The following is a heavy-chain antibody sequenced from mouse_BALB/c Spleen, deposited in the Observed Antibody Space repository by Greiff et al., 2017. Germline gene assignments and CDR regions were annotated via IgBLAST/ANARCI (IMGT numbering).Heavy chain of an antibody. Sequence: EVKVVESGGDLVKPGGSLKLSCAASGFTFSSYGMSWVRQTPDKRLEWVATISSGGSYTYYPDSVKGRFTISRDNAKNTLYLQMSSLKSEDTAMYYCARQEDYGNSAWFAYWGQGTLVTVSA. CDR2: ISSGGSYT. J-gene: IGHJ3*01. D-gene: IGHD2-1*01. CDR1: GFTFSSYG. CDR3: ARQEDYGNSAWFAY. V-gene: IGHV5-6*01.